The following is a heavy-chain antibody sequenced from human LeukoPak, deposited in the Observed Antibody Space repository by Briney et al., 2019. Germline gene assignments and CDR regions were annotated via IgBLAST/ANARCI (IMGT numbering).Heavy chain of an antibody. CDR1: GFTFSSYW. Sequence: GGSLRLSCAASGFTFSSYWMTWVRQGPGKGLEWVANIKQDGSEKYYVDSVKGRFTISRDNAKNSLYLQMNSLRAEDTAVYYCATENPYYDFWSGYSGGYFDYWGQGTLVTVSS. CDR2: IKQDGSEK. V-gene: IGHV3-7*01. D-gene: IGHD3-3*01. J-gene: IGHJ4*02. CDR3: ATENPYYDFWSGYSGGYFDY.